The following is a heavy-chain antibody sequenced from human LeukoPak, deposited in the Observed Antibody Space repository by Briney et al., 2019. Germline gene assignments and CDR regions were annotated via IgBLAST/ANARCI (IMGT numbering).Heavy chain of an antibody. J-gene: IGHJ5*02. V-gene: IGHV3-66*02. Sequence: GGSLRLSCAASGFTVSSNYMSWVRQAPGKGLEWVSVIFSGGSTYYSDSVKGRFTISRDNSKNTLYLQMNSLRAEDTAVYYCANFLGGYSFFPWGQGTLVTVSS. D-gene: IGHD3-22*01. CDR2: IFSGGST. CDR3: ANFLGGYSFFP. CDR1: GFTVSSNY.